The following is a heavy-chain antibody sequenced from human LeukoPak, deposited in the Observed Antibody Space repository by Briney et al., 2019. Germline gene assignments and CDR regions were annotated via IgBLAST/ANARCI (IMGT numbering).Heavy chain of an antibody. D-gene: IGHD3-3*01. V-gene: IGHV4-30-2*01. J-gene: IGHJ4*02. Sequence: SQTLSLACAVSGGSISSGGYSWSWIRQPPGKGLEWIGYIYHSGSTCYNPSLKSRVTISVDRSKNQFSLKLSSVTAADTAVYYCARTSPSGVFDYWGQGTLVTVSS. CDR1: GGSISSGGYS. CDR2: IYHSGST. CDR3: ARTSPSGVFDY.